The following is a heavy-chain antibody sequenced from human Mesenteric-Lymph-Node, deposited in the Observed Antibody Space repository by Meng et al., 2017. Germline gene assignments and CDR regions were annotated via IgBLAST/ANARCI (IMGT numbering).Heavy chain of an antibody. D-gene: IGHD4-17*01. V-gene: IGHV3-49*03. J-gene: IGHJ2*01. CDR3: TRAESHFYGDYYWYFDL. CDR1: GGSFSGYY. CDR2: IRSKAYGGTT. Sequence: LSLTCAVYGGSFSGYYWSWFRQAPGKGLEWVGFIRSKAYGGTTEYAASVKGRFTISRDDSKSIAYLQMNSLKTEDTAVYYCTRAESHFYGDYYWYFDLWGRGTLVTVSS.